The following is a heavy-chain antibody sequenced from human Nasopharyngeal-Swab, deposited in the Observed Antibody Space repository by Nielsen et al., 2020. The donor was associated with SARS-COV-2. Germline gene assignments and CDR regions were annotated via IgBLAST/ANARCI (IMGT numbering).Heavy chain of an antibody. D-gene: IGHD2-15*01. J-gene: IGHJ3*01. V-gene: IGHV3-9*01. CDR3: VKDNLLRAFDL. CDR2: ISWDSGNI. CDR1: GFTFDDYA. Sequence: GESLKISCAASGFTFDDYAIHWVRPAPGRGLEWVSGISWDSGNIGYADSVKGRFTISRDNAKNSLYLQMNSLRAEDTALYYCVKDNLLRAFDLWGQGTMVTVSS.